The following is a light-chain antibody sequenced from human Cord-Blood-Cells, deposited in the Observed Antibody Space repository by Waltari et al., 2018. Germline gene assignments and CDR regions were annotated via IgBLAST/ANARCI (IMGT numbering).Light chain of an antibody. Sequence: QSVLTQPPSVSEAPRQRVTISCSGRSSNIGNNAVNWYQQLPGKDPKLLIYYDDLLPSGVSDRFSVSKSGPSASLAISGLQSVADADYYGAAWDDSLNGHVFGAGTKVTVL. CDR1: SSNIGNNA. J-gene: IGLJ1*01. CDR2: YDD. CDR3: AAWDDSLNGHV. V-gene: IGLV1-36*01.